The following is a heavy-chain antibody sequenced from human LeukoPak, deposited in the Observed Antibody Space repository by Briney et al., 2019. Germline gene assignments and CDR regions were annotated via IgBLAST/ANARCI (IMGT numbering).Heavy chain of an antibody. CDR2: IDNSGGTI. V-gene: IGHV3-48*03. J-gene: IGHJ4*02. CDR3: AREGSSGYSFDL. D-gene: IGHD3-22*01. CDR1: GFTFSSYE. Sequence: GGSLRLSCAGSGFTFSSYEMHWVRQAAGKGLEWVSYIDNSGGTIYYADSVKGRFTIFRDNAKNSVYLQMNSLRAEDTAVYYCAREGSSGYSFDLWGQGTLVTVSS.